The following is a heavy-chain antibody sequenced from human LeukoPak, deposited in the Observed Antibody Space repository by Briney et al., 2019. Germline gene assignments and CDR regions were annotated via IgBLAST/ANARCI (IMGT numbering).Heavy chain of an antibody. Sequence: GGSLPLSRAASGFTFSSYSMNWVRQAPGKGLEWVSSISSSSSYIYYADSVKGRFTISRDNAKNSLYLQMDSLRAEDTAVYYCARDRRYYDSSGYYADGFDYWGQGTLV. CDR2: ISSSSSYI. V-gene: IGHV3-21*01. CDR1: GFTFSSYS. CDR3: ARDRRYYDSSGYYADGFDY. D-gene: IGHD3-22*01. J-gene: IGHJ4*02.